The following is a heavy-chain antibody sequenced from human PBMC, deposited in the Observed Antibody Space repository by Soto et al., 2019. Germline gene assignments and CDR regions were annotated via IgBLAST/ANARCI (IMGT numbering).Heavy chain of an antibody. D-gene: IGHD3-3*01. J-gene: IGHJ3*01. CDR3: ARDRSDYDFWSTSPFDS. Sequence: GGSLRLSCAASGFTFSSYSMNWVRQAPGRGLEWVSFISSGSSSLYYADSVKGRFTISRDNAKNSLYLQMNSLRDDDTAIYYCARDRSDYDFWSTSPFDSWGQGTMVTVSS. V-gene: IGHV3-48*02. CDR1: GFTFSSYS. CDR2: ISSGSSSL.